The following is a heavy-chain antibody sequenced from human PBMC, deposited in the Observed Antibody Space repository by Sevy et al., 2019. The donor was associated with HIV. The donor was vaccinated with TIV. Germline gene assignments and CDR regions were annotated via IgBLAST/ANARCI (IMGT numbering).Heavy chain of an antibody. V-gene: IGHV3-30*18. Sequence: GGSLRLSCAASGFTFSSYGMHWVRQTPGKGLEWVAVISYDGSNKYYADSVKGRFTISRDNSKNTLYLQMNSLRAEDTAVYYCAKGGSGWYGALGYWGQGTLVTVSS. J-gene: IGHJ4*02. CDR3: AKGGSGWYGALGY. D-gene: IGHD6-19*01. CDR1: GFTFSSYG. CDR2: ISYDGSNK.